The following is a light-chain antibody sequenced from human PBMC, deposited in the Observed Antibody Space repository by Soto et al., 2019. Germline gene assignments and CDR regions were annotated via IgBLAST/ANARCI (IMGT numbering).Light chain of an antibody. Sequence: QSALTQPASVSGSPGQSITISCTGTSSDVGGYNYVSWYQQYPGKAPKLMIYEVTHRPPGVSNRFSGSKSGNTASLTISGLQAEDEADYFCSSYTSGSLYVFGTGTKLTVL. J-gene: IGLJ1*01. V-gene: IGLV2-14*01. CDR3: SSYTSGSLYV. CDR2: EVT. CDR1: SSDVGGYNY.